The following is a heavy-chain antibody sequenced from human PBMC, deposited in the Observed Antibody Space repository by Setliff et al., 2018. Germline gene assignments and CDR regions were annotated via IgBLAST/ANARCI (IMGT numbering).Heavy chain of an antibody. CDR2: INPSGGGT. J-gene: IGHJ6*03. CDR1: GYSFISYF. V-gene: IGHV1-46*01. CDR3: ARAANAYYYMDV. Sequence: ASVKVSCKASGYSFISYFFHWVRQAPGQGPEWLGTINPSGGGTTYAPRFKGRVTLTTATSTSTVYMEMSGLTSDDTAVYYCARAANAYYYMDVWGNGTTVTVSS.